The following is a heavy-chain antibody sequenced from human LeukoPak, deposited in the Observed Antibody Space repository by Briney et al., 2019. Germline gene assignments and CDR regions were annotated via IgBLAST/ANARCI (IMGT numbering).Heavy chain of an antibody. CDR3: ARHDAGIAARPFDN. Sequence: SETLSLTCTVPGGSISTYYWSWIRRPPGKGLEWIAYIHASGPTNYNPSLKSRITISVDTSKNQFSLKLSSVTAADTAVYYCARHDAGIAARPFDNWGQGTLVTVSS. D-gene: IGHD6-6*01. CDR2: IHASGPT. CDR1: GGSISTYY. J-gene: IGHJ4*02. V-gene: IGHV4-4*09.